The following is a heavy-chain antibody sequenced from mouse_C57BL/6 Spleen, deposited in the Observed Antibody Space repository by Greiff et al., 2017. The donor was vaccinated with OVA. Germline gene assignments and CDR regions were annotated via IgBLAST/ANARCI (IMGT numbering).Heavy chain of an antibody. J-gene: IGHJ2*01. V-gene: IGHV2-2*01. CDR2: IWSGGST. Sequence: VKLMESGPGLVQPSQSLSITCTVSGFSLTSYGVHWVRQSPGKGLEWLGVIWSGGSTDYNAAFISRLSISKANSKHQVFFKMNSLQADDTAIYYCARKGSSYGYFDYWGQGTTLTVSS. CDR1: GFSLTSYG. D-gene: IGHD1-1*01. CDR3: ARKGSSYGYFDY.